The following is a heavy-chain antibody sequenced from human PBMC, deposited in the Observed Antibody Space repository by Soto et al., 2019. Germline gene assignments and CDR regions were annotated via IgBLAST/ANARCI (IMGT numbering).Heavy chain of an antibody. CDR2: IIPIFGTA. J-gene: IGHJ3*02. D-gene: IGHD2-2*01. CDR3: ARARSTSCYYGSCAFDI. CDR1: GGTFSSYA. Sequence: SVKVSCKASGGTFSSYAISWVRQAPGQGLEWMGGIIPIFGTANYAQKFQGRVTITADESTSTAYMELSSLRSEDTAVYYCARARSTSCYYGSCAFDIWGQGTMVTVSS. V-gene: IGHV1-69*13.